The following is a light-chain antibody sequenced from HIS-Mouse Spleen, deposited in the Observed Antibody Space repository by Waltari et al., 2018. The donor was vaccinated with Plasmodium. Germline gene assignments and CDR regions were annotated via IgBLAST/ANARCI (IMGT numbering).Light chain of an antibody. CDR2: YYSDSDK. CDR3: MIWPSNASGV. J-gene: IGLJ3*02. CDR1: IDINVGSYN. V-gene: IGLV5-37*01. Sequence: QPVLTQPPSSSASPGDSARLTCTLPIDINVGSYNIYWYQQTQGSPPRYLLYYYSDSDKGQGSGVPSRFSGSKDASANTGILLISGLQSEDEADYYCMIWPSNASGVFGGGTKLTVL.